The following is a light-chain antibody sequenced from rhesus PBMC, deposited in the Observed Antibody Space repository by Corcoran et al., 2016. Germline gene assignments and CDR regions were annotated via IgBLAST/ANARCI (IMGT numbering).Light chain of an antibody. V-gene: IGKV1-74*01. Sequence: DIQMTQSPFSLSASVGDRVTITCRASENVNHYLNWYQQKPGKAPKLLIYKASTLQSGVPSRISGSGSGTDYTFTISSLQPEDVATYYCQHGYGIPWTFGQGTKVEIK. CDR3: QHGYGIPWT. J-gene: IGKJ1*01. CDR2: KAS. CDR1: ENVNHY.